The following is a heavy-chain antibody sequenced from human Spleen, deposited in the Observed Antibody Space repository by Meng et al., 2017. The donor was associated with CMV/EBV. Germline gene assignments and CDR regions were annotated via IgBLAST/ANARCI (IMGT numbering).Heavy chain of an antibody. CDR1: GFTFSYYW. J-gene: IGHJ4*02. Sequence: GGSLRLSCAASGFTFSYYWMSWVRQAPGKGLEWVANIKQDGSEKYYVDSVEGRFIISRDNAKNSLFLQMNSLRAEDTAIYYCARDEAFCGGDCYPGYFDYWGQGMLVTVSS. D-gene: IGHD2-21*01. V-gene: IGHV3-7*03. CDR2: IKQDGSEK. CDR3: ARDEAFCGGDCYPGYFDY.